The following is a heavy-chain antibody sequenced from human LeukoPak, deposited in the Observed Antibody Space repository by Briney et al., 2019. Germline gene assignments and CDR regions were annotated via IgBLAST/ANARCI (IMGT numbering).Heavy chain of an antibody. CDR2: ISAYNGKT. CDR1: GYTFTSYG. V-gene: IGHV1-18*01. J-gene: IGHJ6*03. CDR3: ARGTISGQDYYYMDV. Sequence: GASVKVSCKASGYTFTSYGINWVRQAPGQGLEWMGWISAYNGKTNYAQKLQGRVTMTTDTSTSTAYMELRSLRSDDTAVYYCARGTISGQDYYYMDVWGKGTTVTVSS. D-gene: IGHD2-15*01.